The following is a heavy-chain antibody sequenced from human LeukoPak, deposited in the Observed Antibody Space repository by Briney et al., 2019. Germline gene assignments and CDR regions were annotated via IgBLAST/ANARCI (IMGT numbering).Heavy chain of an antibody. Sequence: GGSLRLSCAASGFTFSSYSMNWVRQAPGKGLEWVSSISGSSSYIYYADSVKGRFTISRDNAKNSLYLQMNSLRAEDMAVYYCAREWLWPFDYWGQGTLVTVSS. D-gene: IGHD5-12*01. CDR2: ISGSSSYI. CDR3: AREWLWPFDY. CDR1: GFTFSSYS. V-gene: IGHV3-21*01. J-gene: IGHJ4*02.